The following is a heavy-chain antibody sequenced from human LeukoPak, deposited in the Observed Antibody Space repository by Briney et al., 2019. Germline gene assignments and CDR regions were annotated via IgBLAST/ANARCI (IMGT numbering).Heavy chain of an antibody. Sequence: SETLSLTCTVSGGPIYSYYWSWIRQSAGKGLEWIGRLYPGVSTDYNPSLKSRVTMSLDTSKKQFALTLSAVTAADTAVYYCARLKFYDSTGYSPSHYMDVWGKGTTVTVPS. J-gene: IGHJ6*03. CDR3: ARLKFYDSTGYSPSHYMDV. D-gene: IGHD3-22*01. CDR2: LYPGVST. V-gene: IGHV4-4*07. CDR1: GGPIYSYY.